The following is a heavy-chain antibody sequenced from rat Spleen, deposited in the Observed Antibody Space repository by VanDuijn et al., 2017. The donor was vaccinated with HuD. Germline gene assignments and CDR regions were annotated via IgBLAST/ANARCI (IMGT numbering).Heavy chain of an antibody. D-gene: IGHD1-5*01. Sequence: EVQLVESGGGLVQPGRSLKLSCAASGFTFSDFYMAWVRQAPKKGLEWVASSKFEDFTPYYGDSVMGRFTISSDDGESTLYLQMNSLRSEDTATYYGVRLYNNHGYWYFDFWGPGTMVTVSS. J-gene: IGHJ1*01. CDR2: SKFEDFTP. V-gene: IGHV5-22*01. CDR3: VRLYNNHGYWYFDF. CDR1: GFTFSDFY.